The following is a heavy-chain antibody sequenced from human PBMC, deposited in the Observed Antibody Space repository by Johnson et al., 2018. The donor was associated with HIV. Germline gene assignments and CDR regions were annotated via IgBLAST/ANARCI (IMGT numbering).Heavy chain of an antibody. D-gene: IGHD3-16*01. CDR3: AKDLIRYFDF. CDR2: IRYDGSNK. J-gene: IGHJ3*01. V-gene: IGHV3-30*02. Sequence: QVQLVESGGGVVQPGRSLRLSCAASGFTFSSYAMHWVRQAPGKGLEWVAFIRYDGSNKYYADSVKGRFTISRDNSKNTLYLQMNSLRAEDTAVYYCAKDLIRYFDFWGQGTMVTVSS. CDR1: GFTFSSYA.